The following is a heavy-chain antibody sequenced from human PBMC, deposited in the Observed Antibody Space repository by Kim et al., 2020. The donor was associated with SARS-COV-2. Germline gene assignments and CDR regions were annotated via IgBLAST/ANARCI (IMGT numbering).Heavy chain of an antibody. V-gene: IGHV3-23*01. CDR2: ISGGGHKI. CDR3: AKDEATVTTSGFDF. Sequence: GGSLRLSCEDSGFTFRDYGMNWVRQAPGKGLEWVSSISGGGHKIQYADSVEGRFTISRDNSKNTVYLQMNGLRADDTAIYYCAKDEATVTTSGFDFWGQGTLVTASS. CDR1: GFTFRDYG. D-gene: IGHD4-17*01. J-gene: IGHJ4*02.